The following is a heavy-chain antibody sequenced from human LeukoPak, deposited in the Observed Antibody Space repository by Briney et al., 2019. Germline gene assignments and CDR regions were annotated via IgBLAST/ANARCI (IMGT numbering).Heavy chain of an antibody. J-gene: IGHJ3*02. CDR3: TTDAYIPDAFDI. CDR1: GFTFSSYA. D-gene: IGHD2-2*02. CDR2: IKSKTDGGTT. Sequence: GGSLRLSCAASGFTFSSYAMSWVRQAPWKGLEWVGRIKSKTDGGTTDYAAPVKGRFTISRDDSKNTLYLQMNSLKTEDTAVYYCTTDAYIPDAFDIWGQGTMVTVSS. V-gene: IGHV3-15*01.